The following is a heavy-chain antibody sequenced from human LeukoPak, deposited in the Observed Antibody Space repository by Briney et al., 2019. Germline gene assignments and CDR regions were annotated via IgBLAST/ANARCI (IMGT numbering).Heavy chain of an antibody. V-gene: IGHV1-2*06. CDR3: ARVGGWYDNWFDP. CDR1: GYTFTGYY. J-gene: IGHJ5*02. Sequence: ASVKVSCKASGYTFTGYYMHWVRQAPGQRLEWMGRINPNSGGTNYAQKFQGRVTMTRDTSISTAYMQLSRLRSDDTAVYYCARVGGWYDNWFDPWGQGTLVTVSS. CDR2: INPNSGGT. D-gene: IGHD6-19*01.